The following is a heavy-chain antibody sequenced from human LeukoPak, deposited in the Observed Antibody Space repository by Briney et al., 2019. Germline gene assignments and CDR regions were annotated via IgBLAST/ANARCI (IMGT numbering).Heavy chain of an antibody. V-gene: IGHV4-59*08. CDR3: ARREFGDLGALDI. CDR2: IYFSGST. J-gene: IGHJ3*02. CDR1: GGSISSYY. D-gene: IGHD3-10*01. Sequence: KSSETLSLTCTVSGGSISSYYWSWIRQPPGKGLEWIGYIYFSGSTNYNPSLKSRVTISIDTSKNQFSLKLSSVTAADTAVYYCARREFGDLGALDIWGQGTMVTVSS.